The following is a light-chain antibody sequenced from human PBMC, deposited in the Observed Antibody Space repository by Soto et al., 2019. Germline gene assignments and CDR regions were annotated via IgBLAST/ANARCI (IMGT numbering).Light chain of an antibody. Sequence: DIQMTQYPSKLSASGGDRVTITCRASQTISSWLAWYQQKPGKAPKLLIYDASSLESWVPSRFSGSGSGTEFTLTISSLQPDDFATYYFQQYNSYSTFGQGTKVDIK. J-gene: IGKJ1*01. CDR3: QQYNSYST. CDR1: QTISSW. CDR2: DAS. V-gene: IGKV1-5*01.